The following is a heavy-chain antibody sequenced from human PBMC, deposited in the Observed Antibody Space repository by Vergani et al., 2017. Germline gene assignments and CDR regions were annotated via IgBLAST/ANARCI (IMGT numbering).Heavy chain of an antibody. CDR3: ARRGRYCSSTSCYGGDYYYGMDV. Sequence: EVELVQSGPEMRKPGESLKISCKGSEYSFTSYWIGWVRQMPGKGLEWMGIIYPGDSDTRYSPSFQGQVTISADKSISTAYLQWSSLKASDTAMYYCARRGRYCSSTSCYGGDYYYGMDVWGQGTTVTVSS. J-gene: IGHJ6*02. CDR2: IYPGDSDT. D-gene: IGHD2-2*01. V-gene: IGHV5-51*03. CDR1: EYSFTSYW.